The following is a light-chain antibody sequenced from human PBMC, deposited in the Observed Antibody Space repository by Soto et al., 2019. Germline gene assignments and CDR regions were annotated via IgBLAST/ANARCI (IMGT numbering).Light chain of an antibody. J-gene: IGKJ4*02. CDR1: QSIGNW. Sequence: DIQMTQSPSTLSASVGDRVTITCRASQSIGNWLAWYQQKPGKAPKLLIYKASTLESGVPSRFIGSGSGTEFTLTISSLQPDDFATYYCQQYSSYSPFGGGTKVEIK. V-gene: IGKV1-5*03. CDR3: QQYSSYSP. CDR2: KAS.